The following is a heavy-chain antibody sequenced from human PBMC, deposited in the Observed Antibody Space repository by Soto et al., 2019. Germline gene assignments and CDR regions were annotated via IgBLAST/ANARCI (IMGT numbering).Heavy chain of an antibody. Sequence: PGGSLRLSCAASGFTFTTYAMSWVRQAPGKGLEWVSIISGSGDSTNYADTVKGRFTVSRDNSKNTMFLKMKSLRVKDTAVYNSAKNSGTFVTSSRVFDFWGQGTLVTVSS. J-gene: IGHJ4*02. CDR2: ISGSGDST. D-gene: IGHD3-10*01. V-gene: IGHV3-23*01. CDR1: GFTFTTYA. CDR3: AKNSGTFVTSSRVFDF.